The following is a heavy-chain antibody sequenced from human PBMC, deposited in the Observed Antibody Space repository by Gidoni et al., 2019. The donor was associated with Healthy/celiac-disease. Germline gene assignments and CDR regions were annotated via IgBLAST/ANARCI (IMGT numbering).Heavy chain of an antibody. V-gene: IGHV1-8*01. CDR2: MKHNSGNT. CDR1: GYPFTSYD. J-gene: IGHJ5*02. Sequence: QVQLVQSGAEVKTPGASVTVSCKAYGYPFTSYDIHWVRQATGQGLEGMGGMKHNSGNTGYAQKFKGRVTMTRNTAISTAYMELSSLRSEDTAVYYCARGRLSLRATLRNHNWFDPWGQGTLVTVSS. CDR3: ARGRLSLRATLRNHNWFDP. D-gene: IGHD2-15*01.